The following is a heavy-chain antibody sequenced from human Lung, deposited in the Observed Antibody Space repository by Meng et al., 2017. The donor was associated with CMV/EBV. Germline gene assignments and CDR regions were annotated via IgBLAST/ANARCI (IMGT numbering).Heavy chain of an antibody. CDR1: GFTFSTYA. CDR2: IAGSGDDT. Sequence: LTXAASGFTFSTYAMSWARQARGKRLEWPSAIAGSGDDTYYADSVRGRFTISRDNSKNTLTLQMNSLRAEDTALYYCAKAGRYCTGASCYPNWLDPXDLGXLVTVSS. CDR3: AKAGRYCTGASCYPNWLDP. J-gene: IGHJ5*02. D-gene: IGHD2-2*01. V-gene: IGHV3-23*01.